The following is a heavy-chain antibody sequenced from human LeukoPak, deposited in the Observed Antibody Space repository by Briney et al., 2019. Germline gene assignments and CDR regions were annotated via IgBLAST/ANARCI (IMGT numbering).Heavy chain of an antibody. CDR2: ISGSGGST. J-gene: IGHJ3*02. Sequence: GGSLRPSCAASGFTFSSYAMSWVRQAPGKGLEWVSAISGSGGSTYYADSVKGRFTISRDNAKNSLYLQMNSLRAEDTAVYYCARTTVTGKTSGVAFDIWGQGTMVTVSS. CDR1: GFTFSSYA. CDR3: ARTTVTGKTSGVAFDI. V-gene: IGHV3-23*01. D-gene: IGHD4-17*01.